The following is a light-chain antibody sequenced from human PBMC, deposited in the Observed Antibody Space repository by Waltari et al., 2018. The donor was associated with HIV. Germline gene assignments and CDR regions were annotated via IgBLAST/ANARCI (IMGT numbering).Light chain of an antibody. CDR3: QQSYTMPLT. CDR2: AAT. V-gene: IGKV1-39*01. CDR1: QAISDY. J-gene: IGKJ4*01. Sequence: DIQMTQSPSSLSASVRYAITITCRASQAISDYLNWYQQKPGRDPKLLIDAATNLQRGVASRFSATRSGTDFTLTIDRLQPEDLATYYCQQSYTMPLTLGGGT.